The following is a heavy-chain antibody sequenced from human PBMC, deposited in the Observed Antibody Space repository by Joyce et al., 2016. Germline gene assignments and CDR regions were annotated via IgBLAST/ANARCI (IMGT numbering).Heavy chain of an antibody. Sequence: EVQLVESGGGLVKPGGSLRLSCAASGFSFRNAWVTWVRQAPGKGLAWVGRVKSKSQCGTTDYAAPVKGRFPISRDDSRDTAYLQMNSLKSEDTGVYFCVTGLCIGTACHWDDAFDVWGQGTMVTVSS. CDR2: VKSKSQCGTT. CDR3: VTGLCIGTACHWDDAFDV. D-gene: IGHD2-2*01. J-gene: IGHJ3*01. V-gene: IGHV3-15*01. CDR1: GFSFRNAW.